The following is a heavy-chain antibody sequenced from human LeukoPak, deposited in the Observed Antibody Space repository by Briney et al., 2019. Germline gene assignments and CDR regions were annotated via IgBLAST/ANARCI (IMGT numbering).Heavy chain of an antibody. CDR3: ARDHEWELPGTSYYYYGMDV. V-gene: IGHV3-11*01. J-gene: IGHJ6*02. Sequence: GGSLRLSCAASGFTFSDYYMSWIRQAPGKGLEWVSYISSSGSTIYYADSVKGRFTISRDNAKNSLYLQMNSLRAEDTAVYYCARDHEWELPGTSYYYYGMDVWGQGTTVTVSS. CDR2: ISSSGSTI. CDR1: GFTFSDYY. D-gene: IGHD1-26*01.